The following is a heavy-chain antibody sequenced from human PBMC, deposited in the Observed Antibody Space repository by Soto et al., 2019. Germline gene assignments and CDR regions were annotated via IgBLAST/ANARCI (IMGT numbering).Heavy chain of an antibody. CDR3: AADYYDSSGYLNPENYYYYYGMDV. V-gene: IGHV1-58*01. D-gene: IGHD3-22*01. J-gene: IGHJ6*02. Sequence: ASVKVSCKASGFTFTSSAVQWVRQARGQRLEWIGWIVVGSGNTNYAQKLQERVTITRDMSTSTAYMELSSLRSEDTAVYYCAADYYDSSGYLNPENYYYYYGMDVWGQGTTGTVSS. CDR2: IVVGSGNT. CDR1: GFTFTSSA.